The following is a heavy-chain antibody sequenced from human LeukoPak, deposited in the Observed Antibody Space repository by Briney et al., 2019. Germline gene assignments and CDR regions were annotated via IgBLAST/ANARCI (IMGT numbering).Heavy chain of an antibody. D-gene: IGHD2-15*01. J-gene: IGHJ5*02. CDR2: ISYDGSNK. CDR1: GFTFSSYA. Sequence: GGSLRLSCAASGFTFSSYAMHWVRQAPGKGLEWVAVISYDGSNKYYADSVKGRFTISRDNSKNTLYLQMDSLRAEDTAVYYCARGREVAATPVAPWGQGTLVTVSS. V-gene: IGHV3-30*04. CDR3: ARGREVAATPVAP.